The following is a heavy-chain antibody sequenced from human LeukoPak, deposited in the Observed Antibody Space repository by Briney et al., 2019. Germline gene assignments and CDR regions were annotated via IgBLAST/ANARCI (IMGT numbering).Heavy chain of an antibody. V-gene: IGHV3-21*01. Sequence: GGSLRLSCAASGFTFSSYSMNWVRQAPGKGLEWVSSISSSSSYIYYADSVKGRFTISRDNSKNTLYLQMNSLRAEDTAVYYCARDGNDSSGPWDNWGQGALVTVSS. CDR2: ISSSSSYI. CDR1: GFTFSSYS. D-gene: IGHD3-22*01. J-gene: IGHJ4*02. CDR3: ARDGNDSSGPWDN.